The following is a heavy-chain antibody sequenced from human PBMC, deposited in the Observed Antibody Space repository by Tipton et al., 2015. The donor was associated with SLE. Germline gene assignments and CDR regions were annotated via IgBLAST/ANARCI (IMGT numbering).Heavy chain of an antibody. CDR1: DYTFTAYG. V-gene: IGHV1-18*04. D-gene: IGHD1-26*01. Sequence: QLVQSGAEVKKPGASVKVSCTAPDYTFTAYGISWVRQAPGQGLEWMGWISGDNGRTRYAQNLQDRVTMTTDTSTSTAYMELMSLRSDDTAVYYCARLHMGGASDYWGQGTLVSVSS. J-gene: IGHJ4*02. CDR3: ARLHMGGASDY. CDR2: ISGDNGRT.